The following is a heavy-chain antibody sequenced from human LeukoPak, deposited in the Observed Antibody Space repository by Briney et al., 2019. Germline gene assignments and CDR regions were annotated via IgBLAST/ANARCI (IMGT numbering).Heavy chain of an antibody. Sequence: ASVKVSFKASGYTFSRYGISWVRQAPGHGLEWMGWISAYNGNAKYAQTLQGRVTMTTDTSTSTAYMELRSLRSDDTAVYYCARSLGWEPFDYWGQGTLVTVSS. CDR3: ARSLGWEPFDY. J-gene: IGHJ4*02. CDR2: ISAYNGNA. V-gene: IGHV1-18*01. CDR1: GYTFSRYG. D-gene: IGHD1-26*01.